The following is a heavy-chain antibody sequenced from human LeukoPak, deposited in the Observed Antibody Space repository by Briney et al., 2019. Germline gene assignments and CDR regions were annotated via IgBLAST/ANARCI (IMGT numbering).Heavy chain of an antibody. J-gene: IGHJ4*02. Sequence: GGSLRLSCAASAFTFSSYGMHWVRQAPGKGLEWVAVISYDGSNKYYADSVKGRLTISRDNSKNTLYLQMNSLRAEDTAVYYCAKVSGGPSGGAAIDYWGQGTLVTVSS. D-gene: IGHD6-25*01. CDR2: ISYDGSNK. V-gene: IGHV3-30*18. CDR3: AKVSGGPSGGAAIDY. CDR1: AFTFSSYG.